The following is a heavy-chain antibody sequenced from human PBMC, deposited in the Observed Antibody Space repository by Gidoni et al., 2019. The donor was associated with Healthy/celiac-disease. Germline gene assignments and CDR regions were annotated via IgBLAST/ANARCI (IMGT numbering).Heavy chain of an antibody. V-gene: IGHV3-48*02. J-gene: IGHJ4*02. D-gene: IGHD3-16*01. CDR1: GFPFSSYR. CDR2: ISSSSSTI. Sequence: EVQLVESGGGLVQPGGSLRLSCAASGFPFSSYRMNWVRQAPGKGLEWVSYISSSSSTIYYADSVKGRFTISRDNAKNSLYLQMNSLRDEDTAVYYCARDRRREGPIIITFGGALGYWGQGTLVTVSS. CDR3: ARDRRREGPIIITFGGALGY.